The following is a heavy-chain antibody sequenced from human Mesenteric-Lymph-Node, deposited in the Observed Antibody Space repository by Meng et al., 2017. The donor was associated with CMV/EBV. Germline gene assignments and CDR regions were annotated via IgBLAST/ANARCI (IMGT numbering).Heavy chain of an antibody. CDR3: ARDGIVVVPAAIKVLDYYGMDV. CDR2: ISAYNGNT. V-gene: IGHV1-18*01. D-gene: IGHD2-2*02. Sequence: ASVKVSCKASGNTFNRYGISWVRQAPGQGLEWMGWISAYNGNTNYAQKLQGRVTMTTDTSTSTAYMELRSLRSDDTAVYYCARDGIVVVPAAIKVLDYYGMDVWGQGTTVTVSS. J-gene: IGHJ6*02. CDR1: GNTFNRYG.